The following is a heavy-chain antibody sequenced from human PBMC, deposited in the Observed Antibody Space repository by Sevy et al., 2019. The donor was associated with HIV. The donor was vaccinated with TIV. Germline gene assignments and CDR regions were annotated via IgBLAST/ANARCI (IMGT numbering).Heavy chain of an antibody. V-gene: IGHV3-15*01. J-gene: IGHJ3*02. CDR3: TTDWDVPKGAFDI. CDR2: IKSKTDGGTT. Sequence: GESLKISCAASGFTFSNAWMSWVRQAPGKGLEWVGRIKSKTDGGTTDYAAPVKGRFTISRDDSKNTLYLQMNSLKTEDTALYYCTTDWDVPKGAFDIWGQGTMVTVSS. D-gene: IGHD1-26*01. CDR1: GFTFSNAW.